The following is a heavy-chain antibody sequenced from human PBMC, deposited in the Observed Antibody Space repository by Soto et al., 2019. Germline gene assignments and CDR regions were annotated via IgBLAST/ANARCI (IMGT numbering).Heavy chain of an antibody. CDR2: ISGYNGNT. Sequence: QVQLVQSGAEVKKPGASVNVSCKASGYSFHTYAISWVRQAPGQGLEWVGWISGYNGNTNYAQKFQGRVTFTTDTSTKTAFMELRSLTGDDTAVYYCAREYGMDVWGQGTTVTVSS. CDR1: GYSFHTYA. V-gene: IGHV1-18*01. CDR3: AREYGMDV. J-gene: IGHJ6*02.